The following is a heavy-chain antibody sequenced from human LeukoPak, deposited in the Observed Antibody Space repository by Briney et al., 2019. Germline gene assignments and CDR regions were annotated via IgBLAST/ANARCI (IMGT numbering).Heavy chain of an antibody. D-gene: IGHD5-12*01. J-gene: IGHJ4*02. V-gene: IGHV3-48*03. CDR2: IGSFGTTI. Sequence: GGSLRLSCAASGFTFDDYGMNWVRQAPGKGLEWVSYIGSFGTTISYADSVKGRFTISRDNAKSSLYLQMSSLRAEDTAVYYCAKVATEAYYFDYWGQGTLVTVSS. CDR1: GFTFDDYG. CDR3: AKVATEAYYFDY.